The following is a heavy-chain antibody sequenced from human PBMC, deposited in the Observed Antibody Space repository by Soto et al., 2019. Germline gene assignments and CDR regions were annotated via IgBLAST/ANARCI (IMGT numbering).Heavy chain of an antibody. CDR1: GFTFSDYA. V-gene: IGHV3-30*18. Sequence: VQLVESGGGVVQPGRSLRLSCAASGFTFSDYAMHWVRQAPGKGLEWVAVVSHDGRNTHYADSVKGRFTISRDSSKNTVSLEMPSLRAEDTAVYSCAKGGRQWLVTSDFNYWGQGALVTVSP. D-gene: IGHD6-19*01. CDR2: VSHDGRNT. CDR3: AKGGRQWLVTSDFNY. J-gene: IGHJ4*02.